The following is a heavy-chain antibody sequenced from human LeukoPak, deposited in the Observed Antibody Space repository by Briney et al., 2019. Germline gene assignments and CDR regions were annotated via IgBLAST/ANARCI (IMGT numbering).Heavy chain of an antibody. CDR3: ARGGYGGVFDY. D-gene: IGHD4-23*01. J-gene: IGHJ4*02. CDR2: ISWDGGTT. CDR1: GFDFDDYM. V-gene: IGHV3-43D*04. Sequence: GGSLRLSCAASGFDFDDYMMHWVRQVPGKGLEWVSLISWDGGTTNYADSVKGRFTISRDNSKNSLYFLINDLTAEDTAFYYCARGGYGGVFDYWGQGTLVTVSS.